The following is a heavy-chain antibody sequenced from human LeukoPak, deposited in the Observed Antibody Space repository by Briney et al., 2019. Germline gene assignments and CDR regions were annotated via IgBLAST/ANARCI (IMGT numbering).Heavy chain of an antibody. V-gene: IGHV1-18*01. Sequence: ASVNVSCKASGYTFTSYGISWVRQAPGQGLEWMGWISAYNGNTNYAQKLQGRVTMTTDTSTSTAYMELRSLRSDDTAVYYCARDRPVYDILTGYYTSDYWGQGTLVTVSS. CDR2: ISAYNGNT. J-gene: IGHJ4*02. CDR3: ARDRPVYDILTGYYTSDY. CDR1: GYTFTSYG. D-gene: IGHD3-9*01.